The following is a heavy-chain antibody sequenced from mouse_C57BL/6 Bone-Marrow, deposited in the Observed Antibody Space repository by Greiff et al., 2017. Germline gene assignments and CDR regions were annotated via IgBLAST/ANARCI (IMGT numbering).Heavy chain of an antibody. J-gene: IGHJ1*03. Sequence: EVQLVESEGGLVQPGSSMKLSCTASGFTFSDYYMAWVRQVPETGLEWVANINYDGSSTYYLDSLKSRFILSRDNAKNILYLQMSSLKSEDTATYYCARDWENWDWYFDVWGTGTTVTVSS. CDR1: GFTFSDYY. V-gene: IGHV5-16*01. CDR3: ARDWENWDWYFDV. D-gene: IGHD4-1*01. CDR2: INYDGSST.